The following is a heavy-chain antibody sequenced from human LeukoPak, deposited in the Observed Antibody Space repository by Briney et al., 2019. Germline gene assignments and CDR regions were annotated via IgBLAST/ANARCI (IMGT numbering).Heavy chain of an antibody. J-gene: IGHJ4*02. CDR2: IKSKTDGWTT. CDR3: TTSFVGTSCPDCY. D-gene: IGHD2-2*01. Sequence: NSGGSLRLSCAASGFTFSNAWMSWVRQAPGKGLEWVGRIKSKTDGWTTDYAAPVKGRFTISRDDSKNTLYLQMNSLKTEDTAVYYCTTSFVGTSCPDCYWGQGTLVTVSS. V-gene: IGHV3-15*01. CDR1: GFTFSNAW.